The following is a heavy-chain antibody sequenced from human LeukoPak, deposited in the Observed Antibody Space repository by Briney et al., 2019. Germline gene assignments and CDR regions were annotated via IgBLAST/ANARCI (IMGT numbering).Heavy chain of an antibody. V-gene: IGHV4-4*07. J-gene: IGHJ4*02. D-gene: IGHD5-18*01. CDR1: GGFISSYY. CDR2: VHTSESP. CDR3: ARGDEDGYGYFY. Sequence: SETLSLTCTVSGGFISSYYWSWIRQPAGKGLEWIGRVHTSESPNYNPSLKSRVTMSVDTSKSQFSLKLNSVTAADTAVYYCARGDEDGYGYFYWGQGTLVTVSS.